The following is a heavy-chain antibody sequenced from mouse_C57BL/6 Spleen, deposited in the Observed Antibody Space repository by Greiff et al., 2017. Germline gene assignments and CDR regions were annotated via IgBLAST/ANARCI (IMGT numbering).Heavy chain of an antibody. CDR2: INPNYGTT. J-gene: IGHJ1*03. CDR1: GYSFTDYN. D-gene: IGHD1-1*01. CDR3: ARGNYYGSSLWYFDV. V-gene: IGHV1-39*01. Sequence: VQLKESGPELVKPGASVKISCKASGYSFTDYNMNWVKQSNGKSLEWIGVINPNYGTTSYNQKFKGKATLTVDQSSSTAYMQLNSLTSEDSAVYYCARGNYYGSSLWYFDVWGTGTTVTVSS.